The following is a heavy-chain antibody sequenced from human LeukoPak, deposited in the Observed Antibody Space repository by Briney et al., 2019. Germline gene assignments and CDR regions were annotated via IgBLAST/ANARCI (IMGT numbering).Heavy chain of an antibody. CDR3: ARESSTGLSGFDY. CDR2: INPNSGGT. J-gene: IGHJ4*02. CDR1: GYTFTGYY. Sequence: ASVKVSCKASGYTFTGYYMHWVGQAPGQGLEWMGWINPNSGGTNYAQKFQGRVTMTRDTSISTAYMELSRLRSDDTAVYYCARESSTGLSGFDYWGQGTLVTVSS. V-gene: IGHV1-2*02.